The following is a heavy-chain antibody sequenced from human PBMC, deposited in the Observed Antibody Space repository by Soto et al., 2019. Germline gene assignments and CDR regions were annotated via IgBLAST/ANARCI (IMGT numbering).Heavy chain of an antibody. CDR3: ARGPIILRVDYYYGMDV. CDR2: IYYSGST. Sequence: QVQLQESGPGLVKPSQTLSLTCTVSGGSISSGDYYWSWIRQPPGKGLEWIGYIYYSGSTYYNPSLKGRVTISVDTSKNQFSLKLSFVSAADTAVYYCARGPIILRVDYYYGMDVWGQGTTVTVSS. CDR1: GGSISSGDYY. V-gene: IGHV4-30-4*01. D-gene: IGHD2-15*01. J-gene: IGHJ6*02.